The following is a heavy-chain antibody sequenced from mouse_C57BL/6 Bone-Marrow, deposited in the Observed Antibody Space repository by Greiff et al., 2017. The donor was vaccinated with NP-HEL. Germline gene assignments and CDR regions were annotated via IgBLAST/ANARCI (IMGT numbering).Heavy chain of an antibody. CDR1: GFTFSSYG. Sequence: EVQLVESGGDLVKPGGSLKLSCAASGFTFSSYGMSWVRQTPDKRLEWVATISSGGSYTYYPDRVKGRFTISRDNAKNTLYLQMSSMKSEDTAMYYCARHRGYPAWFAYWGQGTLVTVSA. J-gene: IGHJ3*01. D-gene: IGHD2-2*01. CDR2: ISSGGSYT. V-gene: IGHV5-6*01. CDR3: ARHRGYPAWFAY.